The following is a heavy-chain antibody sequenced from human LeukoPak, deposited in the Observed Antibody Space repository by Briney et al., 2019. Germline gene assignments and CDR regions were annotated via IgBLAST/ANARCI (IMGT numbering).Heavy chain of an antibody. CDR3: ARGGGGQWLYY. Sequence: GGSLRLSCAASGFTFSSYAMSWVRQAPGKGLEWVSVISGSGGNTYYADSVKGRFTISRDNSKNTLYLQLNSLRAEDTAVYYCARGGGGQWLYYWGQGTLVTVSS. V-gene: IGHV3-23*01. CDR1: GFTFSSYA. D-gene: IGHD6-19*01. J-gene: IGHJ4*02. CDR2: ISGSGGNT.